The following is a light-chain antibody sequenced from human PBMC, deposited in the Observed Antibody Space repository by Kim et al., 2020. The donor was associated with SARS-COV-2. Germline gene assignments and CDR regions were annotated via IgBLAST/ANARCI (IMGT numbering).Light chain of an antibody. CDR3: ATWDDSLSGQGI. Sequence: ELTQPPSASGTPGQRVTISCSGSNSNIGNNYVHWYQQFPGTAPKLLIYRNNQRPSGVPDRFSGSKSGTSASLAISGLRSEDEADYYCATWDDSLSGQGIFGGGTQLTVL. J-gene: IGLJ2*01. CDR1: NSNIGNNY. CDR2: RNN. V-gene: IGLV1-47*01.